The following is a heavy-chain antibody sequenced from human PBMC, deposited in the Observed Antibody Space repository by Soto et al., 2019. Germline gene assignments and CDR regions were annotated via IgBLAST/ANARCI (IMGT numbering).Heavy chain of an antibody. CDR3: ARAGGLTTVTTEAYFDY. J-gene: IGHJ4*02. CDR1: GYTFTSYY. Sequence: ASVKVSCKASGYTFTSYYMHWVRQAPGQGLEWMGIINPSGGSTSYAQKFQGRVTMTRDTSTSTVYMELSSLRSEDTAVYYCARAGGLTTVTTEAYFDYWGQGTPGTVSA. CDR2: INPSGGST. D-gene: IGHD4-17*01. V-gene: IGHV1-46*01.